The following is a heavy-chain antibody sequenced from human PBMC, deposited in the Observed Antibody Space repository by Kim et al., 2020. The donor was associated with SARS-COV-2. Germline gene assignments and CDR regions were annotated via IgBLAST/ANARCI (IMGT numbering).Heavy chain of an antibody. CDR2: INHSGST. V-gene: IGHV4-34*01. J-gene: IGHJ4*02. CDR3: ARGLALYFLDY. CDR1: GGSFSGYY. D-gene: IGHD2-8*01. Sequence: SETLSLTCAVYGGSFSGYYWSWIRQPPGKGLEWIGEINHSGSTNYNPSLKSRVTISVDTSKNQFSLKLSSVTAADTAVYYCARGLALYFLDYWGQGTLVT.